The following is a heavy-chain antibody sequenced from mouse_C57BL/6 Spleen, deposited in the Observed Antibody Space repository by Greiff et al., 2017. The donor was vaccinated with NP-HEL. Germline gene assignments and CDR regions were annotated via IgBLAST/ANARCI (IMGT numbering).Heavy chain of an antibody. CDR1: GYTFTSYG. CDR2: IYPRSGNT. Sequence: QVQLKESGAELARPGASVKLSCKASGYTFTSYGISWVKQRTGQGLEWIGEIYPRSGNTYYNEKFKGKATLTADKSSSTAYMELRSLTSEDSAVYFCARYRDLDGYYEDWYFDVWGTGTTVTVSS. CDR3: ARYRDLDGYYEDWYFDV. D-gene: IGHD2-3*01. V-gene: IGHV1-81*01. J-gene: IGHJ1*03.